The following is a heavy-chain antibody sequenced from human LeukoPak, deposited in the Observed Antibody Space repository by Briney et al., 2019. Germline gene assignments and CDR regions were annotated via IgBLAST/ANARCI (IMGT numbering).Heavy chain of an antibody. CDR2: IYHSGST. CDR3: AREGYDISDVLGFGF. J-gene: IGHJ4*02. Sequence: SETLSLTCAVSGYSISSGYYWGWIRQPPGKGLEWIGSIYHSGSTYYNPSLKSRVTISVDTSKNQFSLKLSSVTAADTAVYYCAREGYDISDVLGFGFWGQGTLVTVSS. V-gene: IGHV4-38-2*02. D-gene: IGHD3-9*01. CDR1: GYSISSGYY.